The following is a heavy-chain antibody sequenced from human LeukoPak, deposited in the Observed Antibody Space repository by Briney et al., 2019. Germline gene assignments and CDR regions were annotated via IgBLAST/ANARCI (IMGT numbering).Heavy chain of an antibody. Sequence: SETLSLTCAVYGGSFSGYYWSWIRQPPGKGLEWIGEINHSGSTNYNPSLKSRVTISVDMSKNQFSLKLSSVTAADTAVYYCARVWLRSWFDPWGQGTLVTISS. CDR1: GGSFSGYY. CDR2: INHSGST. V-gene: IGHV4-34*01. J-gene: IGHJ5*02. CDR3: ARVWLRSWFDP. D-gene: IGHD3-22*01.